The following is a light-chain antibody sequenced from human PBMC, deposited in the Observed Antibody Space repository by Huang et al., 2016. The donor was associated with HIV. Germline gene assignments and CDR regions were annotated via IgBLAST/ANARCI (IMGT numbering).Light chain of an antibody. CDR1: QGIRKS. CDR2: AAS. CDR3: QQYHSSWT. V-gene: IGKV1-NL1*01. J-gene: IGKJ1*01. Sequence: DIQMTQSPLSLSASVGDRVTITCRASQGIRKSLAWYQQKPGKAPQLLVYAASRLESGVPSWFSGSGSGTNFTLTISSLQPEDFATYYCQQYHSSWTFGQGTKVEIK.